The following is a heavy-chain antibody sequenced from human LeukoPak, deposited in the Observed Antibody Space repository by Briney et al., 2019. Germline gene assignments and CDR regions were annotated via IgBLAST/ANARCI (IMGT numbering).Heavy chain of an antibody. CDR3: ARDRITILGGDV. CDR2: ISAYNGNR. V-gene: IGHV1-18*01. Sequence: ASVKVSCKASGYTFTSYGISWVRQAPGQGLEWMGWISAYNGNRNYAQNLQDRVTMTTDTSTSTAYMELRSLRSDDTAVYYCARDRITILGGDVWGQGTMVTVSS. D-gene: IGHD3-3*01. J-gene: IGHJ6*02. CDR1: GYTFTSYG.